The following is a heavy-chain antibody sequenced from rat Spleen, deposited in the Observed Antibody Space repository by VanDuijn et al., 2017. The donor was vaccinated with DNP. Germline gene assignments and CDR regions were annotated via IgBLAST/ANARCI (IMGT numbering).Heavy chain of an antibody. V-gene: IGHV1-43*01. CDR3: ARRRLPYWYFDF. CDR1: GYTFTSYY. D-gene: IGHD1-4*01. CDR2: INTGSGGT. Sequence: QVQLQQSGAELAKPGSSVKISCTASGYTFTSYYIGWIKQTTGQGLEYIGYINTGSGGTNYNERFKGKATLTVDKSSSTAFMQLNSLTPDDSAVYYCARRRLPYWYFDFWGPGTMVTVSS. J-gene: IGHJ1*01.